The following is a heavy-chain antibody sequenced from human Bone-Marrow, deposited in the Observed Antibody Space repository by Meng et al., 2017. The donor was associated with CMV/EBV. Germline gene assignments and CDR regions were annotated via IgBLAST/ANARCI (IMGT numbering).Heavy chain of an antibody. J-gene: IGHJ4*02. CDR1: GFTFSYFF. CDR3: AIGLELRH. Sequence: GGSLRLSCAASGFTFSYFFMHWVRQAPGKGLVWVSRINSDGSSTKYADSVKGRFTISRDNAKNSLYLQMNSLRAEDTALYYCAIGLELRHWGQGTLVTVSS. D-gene: IGHD1-7*01. V-gene: IGHV3-74*03. CDR2: INSDGSST.